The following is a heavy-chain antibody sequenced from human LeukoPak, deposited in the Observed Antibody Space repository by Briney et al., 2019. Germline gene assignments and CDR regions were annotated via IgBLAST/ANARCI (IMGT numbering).Heavy chain of an antibody. Sequence: EASVKVSCKASGYTFTGYYMHWVRQAPGQGLEWMGWINPNSGGTNYAQKSQGRVTMTRDTSISTAYMELSRLRSDDTAVYYCARAESIVVVPAAIPRGFDPWGQGTLVTVSS. CDR1: GYTFTGYY. CDR2: INPNSGGT. D-gene: IGHD2-2*02. V-gene: IGHV1-2*02. J-gene: IGHJ5*02. CDR3: ARAESIVVVPAAIPRGFDP.